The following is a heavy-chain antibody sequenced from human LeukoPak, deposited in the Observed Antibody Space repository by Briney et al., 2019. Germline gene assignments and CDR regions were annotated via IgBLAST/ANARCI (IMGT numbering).Heavy chain of an antibody. J-gene: IGHJ6*03. CDR2: IYYSGST. Sequence: PSETLSLTCTVSGGSISSHYWSWIQQPPGKGLEWIGYIYYSGSTNYNPSLKSRVTISVDTSKNQFSLKLSSVTAADTAVYYCARGFYMDVWGKGTTVTVSS. CDR3: ARGFYMDV. V-gene: IGHV4-59*11. CDR1: GGSISSHY.